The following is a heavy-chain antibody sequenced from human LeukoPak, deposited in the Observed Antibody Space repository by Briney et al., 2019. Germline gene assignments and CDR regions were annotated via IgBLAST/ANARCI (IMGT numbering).Heavy chain of an antibody. J-gene: IGHJ4*02. CDR2: ISDDGSNK. CDR3: AKDRGSGTAGDY. Sequence: GGSLRLSCAASGFTFSSYGIHWVRKAPGKGLEWVAVISDDGSNKYYADSVKGRFTISRDNSKNTVYLQMNSLGAEDTAVYYCAKDRGSGTAGDYWGQGTLVTVSS. V-gene: IGHV3-30*18. D-gene: IGHD3-10*01. CDR1: GFTFSSYG.